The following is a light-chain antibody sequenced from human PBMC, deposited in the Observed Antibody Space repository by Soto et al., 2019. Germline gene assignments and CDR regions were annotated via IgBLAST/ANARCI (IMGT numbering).Light chain of an antibody. V-gene: IGKV1-6*01. CDR1: QGIRND. Sequence: AIQMTQSPSSLSASVGDRVTITCRASQGIRNDSDWVQQNPGKAPKLLIYAASNLQSGVPARFSGSGSGPDFTLTISSLQPEDFATYYCLQRYFYPFTFGPGTKVDIK. J-gene: IGKJ3*01. CDR2: AAS. CDR3: LQRYFYPFT.